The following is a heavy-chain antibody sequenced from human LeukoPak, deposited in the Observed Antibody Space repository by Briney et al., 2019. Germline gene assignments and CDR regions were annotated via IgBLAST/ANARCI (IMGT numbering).Heavy chain of an antibody. CDR2: IYYSGST. J-gene: IGHJ4*02. Sequence: SETLSLTCTVSGGSISSYYWSWIRQPPGKGLGWIGYIYYSGSTNYNPSLKSRVTISVDTSKNQFSLKLSSVTAADTAVYYCAREYYVGAAAVFDYWGQGTLVTVSS. D-gene: IGHD6-13*01. CDR1: GGSISSYY. CDR3: AREYYVGAAAVFDY. V-gene: IGHV4-59*01.